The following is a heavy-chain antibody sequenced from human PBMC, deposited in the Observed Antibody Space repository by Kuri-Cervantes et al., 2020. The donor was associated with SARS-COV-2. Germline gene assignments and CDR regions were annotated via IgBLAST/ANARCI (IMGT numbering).Heavy chain of an antibody. J-gene: IGHJ3*02. CDR1: GGTFSSYA. CDR3: ARDGPTYYYDSSGCSPVLAFDI. Sequence: ASVKVSCKASGGTFSSYAISWVRQAPGQGLEWMGWISAYNGNTNYAQKLQGRVTMTTDTSTSTAYMELRSLRSDDTAVYYCARDGPTYYYDSSGCSPVLAFDIWGQGTMVTVSS. V-gene: IGHV1-18*01. D-gene: IGHD3-22*01. CDR2: ISAYNGNT.